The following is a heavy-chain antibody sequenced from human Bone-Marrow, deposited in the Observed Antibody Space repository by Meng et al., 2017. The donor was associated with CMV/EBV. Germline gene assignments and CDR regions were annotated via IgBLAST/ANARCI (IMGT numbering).Heavy chain of an antibody. V-gene: IGHV3-49*04. D-gene: IGHD6-13*01. CDR1: GFTVSSNY. J-gene: IGHJ4*02. CDR2: IRSKAYGGTT. Sequence: GESLKISCAASGFTVSSNYMSWVRQAPGKGLEWVGFIRSKAYGGTTEYAASVKGRFTISRDDSKSIAYLQMNSLKTEDTAVYYCTRDPSRIAADPSWGPYYFDYWGQGTLVTVSS. CDR3: TRDPSRIAADPSWGPYYFDY.